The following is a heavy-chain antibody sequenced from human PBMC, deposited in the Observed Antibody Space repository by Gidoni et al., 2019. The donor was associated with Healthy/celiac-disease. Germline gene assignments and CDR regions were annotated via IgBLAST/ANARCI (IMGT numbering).Heavy chain of an antibody. CDR3: AREGIAVAATFDY. J-gene: IGHJ4*02. V-gene: IGHV4-34*01. Sequence: QVQLQQWGAGLLNPSETLSLTCAVYGGSFSGYYWSWIRQPPGKGLEWIGEINHSGSTNYNPSLKSRVTISVDTSKNQFSLKVSSVTAADTAVYYCAREGIAVAATFDYWGQGTLVTVSS. D-gene: IGHD6-19*01. CDR2: INHSGST. CDR1: GGSFSGYY.